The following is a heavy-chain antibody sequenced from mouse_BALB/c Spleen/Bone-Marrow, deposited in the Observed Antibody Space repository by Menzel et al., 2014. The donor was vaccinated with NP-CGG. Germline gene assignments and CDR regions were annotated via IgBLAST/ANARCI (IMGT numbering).Heavy chain of an antibody. CDR1: GYTFTSYW. CDR2: INPSNGRT. J-gene: IGHJ2*01. V-gene: IGHV1S81*02. Sequence: QVQLKESGAELVKPGASVKLSCKASGYTFTSYWMHWVKQRPGQGLEWIGEINPSNGRTNYNEKFKSKATLTVDKSSSTAYMQLSSPTSEDSAVYYCARVGLRLPYYFDYWGQGTTLTVSS. D-gene: IGHD1-2*01. CDR3: ARVGLRLPYYFDY.